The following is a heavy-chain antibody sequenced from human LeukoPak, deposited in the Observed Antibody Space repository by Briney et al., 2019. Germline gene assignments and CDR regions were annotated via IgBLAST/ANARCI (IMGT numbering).Heavy chain of an antibody. V-gene: IGHV3-53*01. D-gene: IGHD5-18*01. CDR3: ARGRGYSHSNWVDP. CDR1: GFTVSSSY. CDR2: IYSGRTT. J-gene: IGHJ5*02. Sequence: GGSLRLSCAASGFTVSSSYMIWVRQAPGKGLEWVSVIYSGRTTYYADSVKGRFTISRDNSKNTLYLQMNSLRAEDTAVYYCARGRGYSHSNWVDPWGQGTMVTVSA.